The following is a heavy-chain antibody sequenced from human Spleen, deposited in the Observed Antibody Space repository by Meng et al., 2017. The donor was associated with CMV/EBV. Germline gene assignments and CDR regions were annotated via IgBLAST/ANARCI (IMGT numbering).Heavy chain of an antibody. J-gene: IGHJ4*02. D-gene: IGHD3-22*01. Sequence: NRATWNWIRQSPSRGLEWLGRTYYRSKWYNDYALSVKSRITINPDTSKNQFSLQLDSVTPEDTAVYYCAREGDSRYYYDTSGYYFDYWGQGTLVTVSS. CDR1: NRAT. CDR3: AREGDSRYYYDTSGYYFDY. CDR2: TYYRSKWYN. V-gene: IGHV6-1*01.